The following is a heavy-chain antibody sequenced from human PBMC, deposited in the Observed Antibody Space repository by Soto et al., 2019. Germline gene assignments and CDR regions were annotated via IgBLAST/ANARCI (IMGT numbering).Heavy chain of an antibody. CDR1: GGSISSYY. J-gene: IGHJ5*02. CDR2: IYYSGST. CDR3: ARVILTTGTWFDP. Sequence: SETLSLTCTVSGGSISSYYCSWMQQPPGKGLEWIGYIYYSGSTNYNPSLKSRVTISVDTSKNQFSLKLSSVTAADTAVYYCARVILTTGTWFDPWGQGTLVTVSS. V-gene: IGHV4-59*01. D-gene: IGHD4-17*01.